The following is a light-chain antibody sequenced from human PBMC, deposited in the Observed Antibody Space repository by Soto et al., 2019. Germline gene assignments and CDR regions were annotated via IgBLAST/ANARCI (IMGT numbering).Light chain of an antibody. Sequence: QSALTQPASVSGSPGQSITISCTGTSSDVAAYNFVSWYQQHPGKAPKLMIYDVSYRPSGVSNRFSGSKSGNTASLTISGLQAEDEADYYCSSYTSSSTLGVFGGGTKLTVL. V-gene: IGLV2-14*01. CDR2: DVS. CDR1: SSDVAAYNF. J-gene: IGLJ2*01. CDR3: SSYTSSSTLGV.